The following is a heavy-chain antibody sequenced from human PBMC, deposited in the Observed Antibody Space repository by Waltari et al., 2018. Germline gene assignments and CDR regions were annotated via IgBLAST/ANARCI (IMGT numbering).Heavy chain of an antibody. J-gene: IGHJ4*02. V-gene: IGHV4-39*01. CDR3: ARFSQVTASSLLDF. D-gene: IGHD2-21*02. CDR1: GGSISSVNYY. CDR2: INYSGTT. Sequence: QLQMQESGPRLVKPSETLSLTCTVSGGSISSVNYYWGYIRQPPGKVLEWIGIINYSGTTYYNPSLKSRVIISADTSKNQFALQLSPVTAADTAVYYCARFSQVTASSLLDFWGQGTLVTVSS.